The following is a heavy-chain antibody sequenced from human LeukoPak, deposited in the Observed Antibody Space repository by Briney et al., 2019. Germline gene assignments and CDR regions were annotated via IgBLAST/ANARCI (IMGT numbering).Heavy chain of an antibody. CDR1: GYTFNSYG. D-gene: IGHD2-15*01. Sequence: ASVKVSCKASGYTFNSYGISWVRQAPGQGLEWMGWISAYNGNTNYAQNLQGRVTMTTDTPTSTAYMELRSLRSDDTAVYYCARVIYCSGGSCYWRDWFDPWGQGTLVTVSS. CDR2: ISAYNGNT. J-gene: IGHJ5*02. V-gene: IGHV1-18*01. CDR3: ARVIYCSGGSCYWRDWFDP.